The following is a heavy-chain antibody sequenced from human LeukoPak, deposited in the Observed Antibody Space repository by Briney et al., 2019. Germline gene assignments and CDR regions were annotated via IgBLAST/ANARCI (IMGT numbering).Heavy chain of an antibody. D-gene: IGHD5-24*01. V-gene: IGHV4-39*01. J-gene: IGHJ4*02. CDR1: GGSVSDGSSY. CDR3: ARMHRDGFNFVFDY. Sequence: SETLSLTCTVSGGSVSDGSSYWGWIRQPPGKGLEWIGTMYYSGTTYYNPSLRSRVTISVDTSKNQFSLKLNSVTAADTAVYYCARMHRDGFNFVFDYWGQGTLVTDSS. CDR2: MYYSGTT.